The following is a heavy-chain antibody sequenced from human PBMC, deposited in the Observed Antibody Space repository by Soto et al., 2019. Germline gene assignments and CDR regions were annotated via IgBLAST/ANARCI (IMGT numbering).Heavy chain of an antibody. CDR2: IYPGDSDT. J-gene: IGHJ6*02. V-gene: IGHV5-51*01. Sequence: GESLKISCKGSGYSFTSYWIGWVRQMPGKGLEWMGIIYPGDSDTRYSPSFQGQVTISADKSISTAYLQWSSLKASDTAMYYCARHRFGPRIAAAGIPLYYYGMDVWGQGTTVTVPS. D-gene: IGHD6-13*01. CDR3: ARHRFGPRIAAAGIPLYYYGMDV. CDR1: GYSFTSYW.